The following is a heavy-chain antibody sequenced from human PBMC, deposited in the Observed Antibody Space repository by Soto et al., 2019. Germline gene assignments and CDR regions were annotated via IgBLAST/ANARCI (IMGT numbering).Heavy chain of an antibody. CDR3: VRDGLDYYDTERLYFDN. D-gene: IGHD3-22*01. V-gene: IGHV3-53*01. Sequence: DVQLVESGGGLIQPGESLRLSCAAFGLTVSGKKYVAWVRQAPGKGLEWVSALYDVDGSFYADSVKGRFTISRDNANNSLYLQMNSLRAEDTATYYCVRDGLDYYDTERLYFDNWGQGTLVTVSS. CDR2: LYDVDGS. J-gene: IGHJ4*02. CDR1: GLTVSGKKY.